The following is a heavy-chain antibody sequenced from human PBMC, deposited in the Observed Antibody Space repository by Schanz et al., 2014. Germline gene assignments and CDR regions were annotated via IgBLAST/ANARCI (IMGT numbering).Heavy chain of an antibody. V-gene: IGHV4-59*08. D-gene: IGHD1-26*01. J-gene: IGHJ6*02. Sequence: QVPLQESGPGLVKPSETLSLTCTVSGVSIGGYYWSWIRQPPGKGLEWIGYIFFSGSTTYNPSFNSRVTISVDMSRTKSALNLSSVTAADTAVYYCARLGVGDKAYYYYGTDVWGQGTTVLVSS. CDR1: GVSIGGYY. CDR2: IFFSGST. CDR3: ARLGVGDKAYYYYGTDV.